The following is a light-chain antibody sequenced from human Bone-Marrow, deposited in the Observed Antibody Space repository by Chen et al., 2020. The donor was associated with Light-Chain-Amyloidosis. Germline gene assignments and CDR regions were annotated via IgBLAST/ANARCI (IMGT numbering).Light chain of an antibody. J-gene: IGLJ2*01. CDR3: QSADSSGTYEVR. CDR1: DLPTKY. CDR2: RDT. V-gene: IGLV3-25*03. Sequence: SYELPQPPSVSVSPGQTARITCSGDDLPTKYAYWYQQKPGQDPVLVIHRDTEKPSGISERFSGSSSGTTATLTSSGVQAEDEADYHCQSADSSGTYEVRFGGGTKLTVL.